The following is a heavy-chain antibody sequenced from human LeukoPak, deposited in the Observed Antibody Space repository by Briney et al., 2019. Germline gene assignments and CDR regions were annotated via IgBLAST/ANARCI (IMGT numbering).Heavy chain of an antibody. J-gene: IGHJ6*02. Sequence: SETLSLTCAVYGGSFSGYYWSWIRQPPGKGLEWIGEINHSGSTNYNPSLKSRVTISVDTSKNQFSLKLSSVTAADTAVYYCARAYSGYGLNYYYGMDVWGQGTTVTVSS. D-gene: IGHD5-12*01. CDR1: GGSFSGYY. V-gene: IGHV4-34*01. CDR2: INHSGST. CDR3: ARAYSGYGLNYYYGMDV.